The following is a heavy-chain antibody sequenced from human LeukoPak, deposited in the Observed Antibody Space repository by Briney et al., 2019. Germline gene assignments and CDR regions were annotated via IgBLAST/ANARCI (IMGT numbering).Heavy chain of an antibody. CDR3: ARRAWSSSWYSLDY. CDR1: GGSISSSSYY. CDR2: IYYSGST. J-gene: IGHJ4*02. D-gene: IGHD6-13*01. Sequence: SETLSLTCTVSGGSISSSSYYWGWIRQPPGKGLEWIGSIYYSGSTNYNPSLKSRVTISVDTSKNQFSLKLSSVTAADTAVYYCARRAWSSSWYSLDYWGQGTLVTVSS. V-gene: IGHV4-39*07.